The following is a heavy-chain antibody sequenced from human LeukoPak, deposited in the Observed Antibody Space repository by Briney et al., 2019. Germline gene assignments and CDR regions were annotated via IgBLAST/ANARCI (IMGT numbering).Heavy chain of an antibody. CDR1: GGSISSGSYY. CDR3: ARVVGIVGATTLFRYYYYMDV. Sequence: PSETLLLPCTVSGGSISSGSYYWCWIRHPAGKGLERSERIYTSASTNYHPSLKSRVTISVDTSKNQFSLKLSSVTAADTAVYYCARVVGIVGATTLFRYYYYMDVWGAGTTVTVSS. CDR2: IYTSAST. D-gene: IGHD1-26*01. J-gene: IGHJ6*03. V-gene: IGHV4-61*02.